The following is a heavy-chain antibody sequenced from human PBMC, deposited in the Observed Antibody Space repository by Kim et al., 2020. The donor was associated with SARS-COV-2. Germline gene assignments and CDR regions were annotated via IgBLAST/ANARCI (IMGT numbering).Heavy chain of an antibody. Sequence: ASVKVSCKASGYTFTSYAMHWVRQAPGQRLEWMGWINAGNGNTKYSQKFQGRVTITRDTSASTAYMELSSLRSEDTAVYYCSRSLNPQGLLVYWGQGTLVTVSS. CDR2: INAGNGNT. J-gene: IGHJ4*02. CDR1: GYTFTSYA. CDR3: SRSLNPQGLLVY. V-gene: IGHV1-3*01.